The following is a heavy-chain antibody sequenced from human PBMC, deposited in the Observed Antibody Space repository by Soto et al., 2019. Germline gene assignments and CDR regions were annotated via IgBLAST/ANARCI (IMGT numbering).Heavy chain of an antibody. J-gene: IGHJ5*02. CDR1: GFTFGDYA. CDR2: ISGSGGST. Sequence: PGGSLRLSCTASGFTFGDYAMSWVRQAPGKGLEWVSAISGSGGSTYYADSVKGRFTISRDNSKNTLYLQMNSLRAEDTAVYYCASLEDDYVIPWGQGTLVTVSS. D-gene: IGHD3-16*01. V-gene: IGHV3-23*01. CDR3: ASLEDDYVIP.